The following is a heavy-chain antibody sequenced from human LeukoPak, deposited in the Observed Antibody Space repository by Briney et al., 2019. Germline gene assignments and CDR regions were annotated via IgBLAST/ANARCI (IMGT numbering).Heavy chain of an antibody. Sequence: SETLSLTCTVSGGSISSSSYYWGWIRQPPGKGLEWIGYIYYSGSTNYNPSLKSRVTISVDTSKNQFSLKLSSVTAADTAVYYCARADWRYCGGDCTGAFDIWGQGTMVAVSS. D-gene: IGHD2-21*01. J-gene: IGHJ3*02. CDR2: IYYSGST. CDR3: ARADWRYCGGDCTGAFDI. CDR1: GGSISSSSYY. V-gene: IGHV4-61*05.